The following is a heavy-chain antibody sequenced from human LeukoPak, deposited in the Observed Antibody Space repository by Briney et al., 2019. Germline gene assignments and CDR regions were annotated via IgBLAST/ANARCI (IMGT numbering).Heavy chain of an antibody. D-gene: IGHD3-9*01. V-gene: IGHV3-23*01. CDR1: GFPFSSYA. Sequence: PGGPLRLSCAASGFPFSSYAMRWARQAPGKGLEWVSPISGSGGSTSYAASVKGRFTISRDNSKNTLYLQMNSLRAEDTAVYYCSHYDILTGYVFDPWGQGTLVTVSS. CDR2: ISGSGGST. CDR3: SHYDILTGYVFDP. J-gene: IGHJ5*02.